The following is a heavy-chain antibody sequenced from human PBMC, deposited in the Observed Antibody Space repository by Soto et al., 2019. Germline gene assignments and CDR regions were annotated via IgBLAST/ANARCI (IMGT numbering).Heavy chain of an antibody. V-gene: IGHV3-23*01. CDR3: AKDRAITMIVVVITGFDP. D-gene: IGHD3-22*01. CDR1: GFTFSSYA. CDR2: ISGSGGST. Sequence: GGSLRLSCAASGFTFSSYAMSWVRQAPGKGLEWVSAISGSGGSTYYADSVKGRFTISRDNSKNTLYLQMNSLRAEDTAVYYYAKDRAITMIVVVITGFDPWGQGTLVTVSS. J-gene: IGHJ5*02.